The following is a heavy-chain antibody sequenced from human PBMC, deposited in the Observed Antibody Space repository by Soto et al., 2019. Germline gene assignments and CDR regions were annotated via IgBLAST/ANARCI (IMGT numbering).Heavy chain of an antibody. Sequence: GASVKVSCKASGGTFSSYTISWVRQAPGQGLEWMGRIIPILGIANYAQKFQGRVTITADKSTSTAYMELSSLRSEDTAVYYCARDHDYGGNFDYWGQGTLVTVSS. CDR1: GGTFSSYT. J-gene: IGHJ4*02. CDR2: IIPILGIA. V-gene: IGHV1-69*04. D-gene: IGHD4-17*01. CDR3: ARDHDYGGNFDY.